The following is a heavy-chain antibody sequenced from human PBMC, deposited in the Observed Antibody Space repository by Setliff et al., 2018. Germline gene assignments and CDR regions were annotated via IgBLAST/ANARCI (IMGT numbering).Heavy chain of an antibody. V-gene: IGHV4-39*07. D-gene: IGHD3-3*01. CDR1: GGSISSSSYY. Sequence: SSETLSLTCTVSGGSISSSSYYWGWIRQPPGKGLEWIGSIYYSGSTYYNPSLKSRVTISVDTSKNQFSLKLSSMTAADTAVYYCARDKPEGYNFWSGYLGGGLMDVWGQGTTVTVSS. CDR2: IYYSGST. J-gene: IGHJ6*02. CDR3: ARDKPEGYNFWSGYLGGGLMDV.